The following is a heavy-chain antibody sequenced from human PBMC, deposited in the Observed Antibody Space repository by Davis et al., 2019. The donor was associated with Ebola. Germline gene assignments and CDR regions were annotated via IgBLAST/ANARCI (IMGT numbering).Heavy chain of an antibody. Sequence: MPSETLSLTCTVSGGSIISSSSYWGWIRQPPRKGLEWIGSIYYSGITYYNPSLKSRVTISVDTSKNQFSLKLSSVTAADTAVYYCARGSWDAEDIVLVPAAPDAFDIWGQGTMVTVSS. D-gene: IGHD2-2*01. CDR3: ARGSWDAEDIVLVPAAPDAFDI. J-gene: IGHJ3*02. CDR1: GGSIISSSSY. V-gene: IGHV4-39*07. CDR2: IYYSGIT.